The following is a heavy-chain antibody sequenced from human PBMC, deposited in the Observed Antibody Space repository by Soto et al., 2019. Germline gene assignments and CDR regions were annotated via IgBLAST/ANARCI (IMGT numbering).Heavy chain of an antibody. Sequence: GGSLRLSCAASGFTFSSYAMHWVRQAPGKGLEWVAVISYDGSNKYYADSVKGRFTISRDNSKNTLYLQMNSLRAEDTAVYYCASGAVVTKYTYYGMDVWGQGTTVT. CDR1: GFTFSSYA. J-gene: IGHJ6*02. D-gene: IGHD2-21*02. CDR2: ISYDGSNK. V-gene: IGHV3-30-3*01. CDR3: ASGAVVTKYTYYGMDV.